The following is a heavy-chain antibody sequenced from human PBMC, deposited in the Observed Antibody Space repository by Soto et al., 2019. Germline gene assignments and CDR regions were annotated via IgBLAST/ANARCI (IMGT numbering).Heavy chain of an antibody. D-gene: IGHD3-10*01. V-gene: IGHV4-59*01. CDR3: ARDGRLMLRGFSFYNGMDV. Sequence: PSETLSLTCPISGGSIINYYWNWIRQPPGKGLEWIGYIYYSGNTNYNPSLKSRVTISVDRSKNQFSLKLTSVTAADTAVYFCARDGRLMLRGFSFYNGMDVWGQGTTVTVSS. J-gene: IGHJ6*02. CDR1: GGSIINYY. CDR2: IYYSGNT.